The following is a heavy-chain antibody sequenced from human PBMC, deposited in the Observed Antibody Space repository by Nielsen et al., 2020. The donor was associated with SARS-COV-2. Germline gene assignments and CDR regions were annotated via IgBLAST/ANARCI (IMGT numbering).Heavy chain of an antibody. D-gene: IGHD6-19*01. CDR2: IGVSGGWT. V-gene: IGHV3-23*01. CDR1: GFTFSSYA. CDR3: TRRVAGGTMDV. J-gene: IGHJ6*02. Sequence: GESLKISCAASGFTFSSYAMSWVRQAPGKGLEWVSTIGVSGGWTYYADSLKGRFTISRDNSKNTLYLQMNSLGADDTAIYYCTRRVAGGTMDVWGQGTTVTVSS.